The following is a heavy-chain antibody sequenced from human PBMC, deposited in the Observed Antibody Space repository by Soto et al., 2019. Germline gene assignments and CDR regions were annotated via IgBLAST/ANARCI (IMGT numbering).Heavy chain of an antibody. CDR1: GYTFTSYG. J-gene: IGHJ4*02. CDR3: VMEGSFGMLITPPY. Sequence: QVHLVQSGAEVKKPGASVKVSCNASGYTFTSYGISWVRQAPGQGLEWMGWISAYNGNTDYAQKRQGRVAMPRDTSASTAYMELRGLTSDDTAVYYGVMEGSFGMLITPPYWGQGTLVTVSS. V-gene: IGHV1-18*01. CDR2: ISAYNGNT. D-gene: IGHD3-3*01.